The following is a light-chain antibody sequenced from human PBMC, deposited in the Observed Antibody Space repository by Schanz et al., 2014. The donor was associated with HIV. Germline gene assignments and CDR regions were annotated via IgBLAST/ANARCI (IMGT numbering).Light chain of an antibody. CDR2: DNY. CDR1: SSNIGNNY. J-gene: IGLJ2*01. Sequence: QSVLTQPPSVSAAPGQKVTISCSGSSSNIGNNYVSWYQQFPGTAPKLLIYDNYQRPSGVPDRFSGSKSGTSASLAITGLQAEDEADYYCQSYDSSLSVVFGGGTKLTVL. V-gene: IGLV1-51*01. CDR3: QSYDSSLSVV.